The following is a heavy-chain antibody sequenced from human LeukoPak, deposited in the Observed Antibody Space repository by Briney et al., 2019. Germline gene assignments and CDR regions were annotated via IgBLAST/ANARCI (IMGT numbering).Heavy chain of an antibody. J-gene: IGHJ4*02. Sequence: SETLSLTCTVSGGSISSSSYYWGWIRQPPGKGLEWIGSIYYSGSTYYNPSLKSRVTISVDTSKNQFSLKLSSVTAADTAVYYCARGRKRFDYWGQGTLVTVSS. CDR3: ARGRKRFDY. CDR2: IYYSGST. CDR1: GGSISSSSYY. V-gene: IGHV4-39*01.